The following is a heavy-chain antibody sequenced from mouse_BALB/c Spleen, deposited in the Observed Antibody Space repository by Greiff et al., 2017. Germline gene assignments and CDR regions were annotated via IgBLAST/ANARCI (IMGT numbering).Heavy chain of an antibody. J-gene: IGHJ1*01. V-gene: IGHV5-12-1*01. CDR2: ISSGGGST. Sequence: EVNVVESGGGLVKPGGSLKLSCAASGFAFSSYDMSWVRQTPEKRLEWVAYISSGGGSTYYPDTVKGRFTISRDNAKNTLYLQMSSLKSEDTAMYYCARQGYGNWYFDVWGAGTTVTVSS. D-gene: IGHD2-10*02. CDR3: ARQGYGNWYFDV. CDR1: GFAFSSYD.